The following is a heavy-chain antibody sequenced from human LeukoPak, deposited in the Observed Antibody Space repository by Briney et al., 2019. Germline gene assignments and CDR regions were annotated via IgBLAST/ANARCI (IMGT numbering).Heavy chain of an antibody. Sequence: GASVKVSFKASGYTFTSYYMHWVRHAPRQGLELMGIINPSDGSTSYAQKFQGRVTMTRDMSTSTVYMQLSSLRSEDTAVYYCARGGVVVTAMAHYWGQGTLVTVSS. CDR3: ARGGVVVTAMAHY. CDR1: GYTFTSYY. D-gene: IGHD2-21*02. CDR2: INPSDGST. V-gene: IGHV1-46*01. J-gene: IGHJ4*02.